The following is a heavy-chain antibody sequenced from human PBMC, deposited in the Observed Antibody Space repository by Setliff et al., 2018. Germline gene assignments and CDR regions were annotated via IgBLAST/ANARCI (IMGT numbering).Heavy chain of an antibody. CDR2: TIPIFGAT. CDR3: VREGVDSRSSTDYRYYMDV. CDR1: GGTFSSYG. Sequence: SVKVSCKASGGTFSSYGISWVRQAPGQGLEWMGGTIPIFGATDYAQKFQGRVTIITDESTSTALMQLSSLRSEDTAVYYCVREGVDSRSSTDYRYYMDVWGKGTTVTVSS. J-gene: IGHJ6*03. D-gene: IGHD3-22*01. V-gene: IGHV1-69*05.